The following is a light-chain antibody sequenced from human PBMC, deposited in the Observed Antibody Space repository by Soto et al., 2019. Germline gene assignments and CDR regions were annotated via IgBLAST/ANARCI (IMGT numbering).Light chain of an antibody. CDR2: GIS. Sequence: EIVMTQSPATLSVSPGETATLSCRASQSLTSYLAWYQQKPDQAPRLLIYGISTRATDIPARFSGSGSGTEFTLTISSLQSEDVAVYYCQQYVTSPWAFGQGTKVAIE. V-gene: IGKV3-15*01. CDR1: QSLTSY. J-gene: IGKJ1*01. CDR3: QQYVTSPWA.